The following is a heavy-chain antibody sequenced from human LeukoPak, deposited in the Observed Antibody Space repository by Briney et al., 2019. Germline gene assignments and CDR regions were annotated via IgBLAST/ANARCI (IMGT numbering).Heavy chain of an antibody. J-gene: IGHJ4*02. V-gene: IGHV3-73*01. D-gene: IGHD1-20*01. CDR3: TTRGITGTTIRPPPDY. Sequence: GGSLRLSSAASGFTFSGSAMHWVRQASGKGLEWVGRIRSKANSYATAYAASVKGRFTISRDDSKNTAYLQMNSLKTEDTAVYYCTTRGITGTTIRPPPDYWGQGTLVTVSS. CDR1: GFTFSGSA. CDR2: IRSKANSYAT.